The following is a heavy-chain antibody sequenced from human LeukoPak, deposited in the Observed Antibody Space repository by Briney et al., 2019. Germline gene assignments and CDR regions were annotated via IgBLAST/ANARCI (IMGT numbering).Heavy chain of an antibody. D-gene: IGHD5-24*01. V-gene: IGHV4-59*01. Sequence: SETVALLRTVSGGSINSYCGSWIRQPPGKGLEWIGYIYYSGSTNYNPSLKSRVTISVDTSKNQFSLKMSSVTAADTAVYYCARARDGHINACIDPWGQGTLVIVSS. CDR1: GGSINSYC. J-gene: IGHJ5*02. CDR3: ARARDGHINACIDP. CDR2: IYYSGST.